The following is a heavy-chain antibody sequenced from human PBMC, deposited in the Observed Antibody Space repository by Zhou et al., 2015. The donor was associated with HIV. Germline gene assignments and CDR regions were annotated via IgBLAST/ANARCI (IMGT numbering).Heavy chain of an antibody. D-gene: IGHD6-6*01. CDR2: IIPLFETP. Sequence: QVQLLQSGAEVKKPDSSVRVSCKGSGDTFSSYSISWVRQAPGQGLEWMGRIIPLFETPEYAQKFQGRVTISADEYTNTVFMEVSRLTADDTAVYYCARDRGGAARPAWRYFDLWGRGTLVTVSS. J-gene: IGHJ2*01. CDR3: ARDRGGAARPAWRYFDL. V-gene: IGHV1-69*01. CDR1: GDTFSSYS.